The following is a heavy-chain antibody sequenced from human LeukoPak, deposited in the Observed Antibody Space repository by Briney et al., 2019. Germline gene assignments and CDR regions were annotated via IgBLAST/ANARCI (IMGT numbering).Heavy chain of an antibody. CDR3: ARDVGSSWGIDY. CDR2: INAGNGNT. J-gene: IGHJ4*02. CDR1: GYTFTSYA. D-gene: IGHD6-13*01. Sequence: ASVKVSCKASGYTFTSYAMHWVRQAPGQRLEWMGWINAGNGNTKYSQKFQGRVTITRDTSASTAYMELSSLRSEDTAVYYCARDVGSSWGIDYWGQGTLVTVSS. V-gene: IGHV1-3*01.